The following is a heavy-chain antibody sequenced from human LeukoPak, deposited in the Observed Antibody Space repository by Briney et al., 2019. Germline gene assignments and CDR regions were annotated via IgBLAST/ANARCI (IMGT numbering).Heavy chain of an antibody. CDR3: ARRAMRLGELSLKGTFDY. CDR1: GFTFDDYG. CDR2: INWNGGST. V-gene: IGHV3-20*04. Sequence: RPGGSLRLSCAASGFTFDDYGMSWVRQAPGKGLEWVSGINWNGGSTGYADSVKGRFTISRDNAKNSLYLQMNSLRAEDTALYYCARRAMRLGELSLKGTFDYWGQGTLVTVYS. J-gene: IGHJ4*02. D-gene: IGHD3-16*02.